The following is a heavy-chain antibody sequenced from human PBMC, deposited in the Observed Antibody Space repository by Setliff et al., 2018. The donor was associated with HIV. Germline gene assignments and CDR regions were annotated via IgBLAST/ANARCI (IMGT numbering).Heavy chain of an antibody. J-gene: IGHJ4*02. CDR3: TRIPNHSSGYQQ. CDR1: GGTFRSHE. V-gene: IGHV1-69*13. CDR2: IVPILNTG. Sequence: SVKVSCKASGGTFRSHEISWVRQAPGQGLEWMGGIVPILNTGNYAPKLQGRVTITADESTTTAYMELSSLRSEDTAVYYCTRIPNHSSGYQQWGQGTLVTVSS. D-gene: IGHD3-22*01.